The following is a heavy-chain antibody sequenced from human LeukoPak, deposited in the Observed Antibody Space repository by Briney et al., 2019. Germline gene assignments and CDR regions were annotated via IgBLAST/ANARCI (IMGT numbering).Heavy chain of an antibody. V-gene: IGHV3-11*06. J-gene: IGHJ1*01. Sequence: GGSLRLSCAASGFTFSDYYMSWIRQAPGKGLEWVSYISSSSRYTNYADSVKGRFTISRDNAKNSLYLQMNSLRAEDTAVYYCARDPRWGEVVPAAIYSQHWGQGTLVTVSS. CDR1: GFTFSDYY. CDR2: ISSSSRYT. D-gene: IGHD2-2*01. CDR3: ARDPRWGEVVPAAIYSQH.